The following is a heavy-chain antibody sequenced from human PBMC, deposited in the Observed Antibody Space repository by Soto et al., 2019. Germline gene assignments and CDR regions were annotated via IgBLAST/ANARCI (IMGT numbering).Heavy chain of an antibody. V-gene: IGHV1-18*01. CDR3: ARGRYGDY. Sequence: QVHLVQSGAEVKKPGASVKVSCKASGYTFTSYGITWVRQAPGQGLEWMGWISAHNGNTDYAQKLQGRVIVTRDTSTSAAYMELRSLISADTAVYYCARGRYGDYWGQGALVTGSS. D-gene: IGHD1-1*01. CDR1: GYTFTSYG. J-gene: IGHJ4*02. CDR2: ISAHNGNT.